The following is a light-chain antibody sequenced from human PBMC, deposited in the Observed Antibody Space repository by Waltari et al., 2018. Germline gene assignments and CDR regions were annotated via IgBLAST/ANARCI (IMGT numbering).Light chain of an antibody. CDR3: QMYVRLPVT. CDR1: ERISKY. Sequence: DIVLTQSPGTLSLSPGERATLPCRASERISKYLAWYQQRPGQAPRLLIYAASNRATGVPDRFSGSGSGTDFSLTISRLEPEDFAVYYCQMYVRLPVTFGQGTKVEIK. V-gene: IGKV3-20*01. J-gene: IGKJ1*01. CDR2: AAS.